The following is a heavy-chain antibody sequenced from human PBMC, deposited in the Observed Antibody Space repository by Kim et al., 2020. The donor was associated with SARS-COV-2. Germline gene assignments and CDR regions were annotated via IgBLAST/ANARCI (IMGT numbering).Heavy chain of an antibody. CDR3: ARGTHDFWSGYYGDYYMDV. J-gene: IGHJ6*03. V-gene: IGHV4-31*03. D-gene: IGHD3-3*01. CDR1: GGSISSGGYY. CDR2: IYYSGST. Sequence: SETLSLTCTVSGGSISSGGYYWSWIRQHPGKGLEWIGYIYYSGSTYYNPSLKSRVTITVDTSKNQFSLKLSSVTAADTAVYYCARGTHDFWSGYYGDYYMDVWGKGTTVTVSS.